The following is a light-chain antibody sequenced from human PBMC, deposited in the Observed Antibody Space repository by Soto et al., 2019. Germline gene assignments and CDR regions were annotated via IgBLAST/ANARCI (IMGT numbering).Light chain of an antibody. J-gene: IGKJ1*01. CDR1: QSVSSN. CDR3: QQYNSFSRT. Sequence: EIEMTQSPATLSVSPGERATLSCRASQSVSSNLAWYQQKPGQAPRLLIYGASTRATGIPARFSGSGSGTEFTLTISSLQPADFATYDCQQYNSFSRTFGQGTKVDIK. CDR2: GAS. V-gene: IGKV3-15*01.